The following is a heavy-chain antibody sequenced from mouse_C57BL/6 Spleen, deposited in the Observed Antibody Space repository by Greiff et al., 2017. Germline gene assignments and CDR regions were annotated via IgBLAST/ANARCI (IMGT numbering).Heavy chain of an antibody. J-gene: IGHJ3*01. Sequence: QVQLQQPGTELVKPGASVKLSCKASGYTFTSYWMHWVKQRPGQGLEWIGNINPSNGGTNYNEKFKSKATLTEDKSSSTAYMQLSSLTSEDSAVYYCAREDSSGYGFAYWGQGTLVTVSA. D-gene: IGHD3-2*02. CDR1: GYTFTSYW. V-gene: IGHV1-53*01. CDR3: AREDSSGYGFAY. CDR2: INPSNGGT.